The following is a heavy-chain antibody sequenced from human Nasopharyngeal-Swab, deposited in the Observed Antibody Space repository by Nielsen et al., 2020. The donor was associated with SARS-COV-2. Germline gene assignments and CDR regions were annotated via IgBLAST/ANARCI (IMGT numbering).Heavy chain of an antibody. D-gene: IGHD3-10*01. V-gene: IGHV3-21*01. CDR2: ISSSSSSYI. J-gene: IGHJ3*02. Sequence: WIRQPPGKGLEWVSSISSSSSSYIYYADSVKGRFTISRDNAKNSLYLQMNSLRAEDTAVYYCARGARDVLWFRDKISEDAFDIWGQGTMVTVSS. CDR3: ARGARDVLWFRDKISEDAFDI.